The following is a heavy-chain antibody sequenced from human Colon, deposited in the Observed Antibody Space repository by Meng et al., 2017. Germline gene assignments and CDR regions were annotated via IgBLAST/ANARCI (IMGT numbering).Heavy chain of an antibody. V-gene: IGHV4-59*11. CDR3: ARTGDTGYYFDS. J-gene: IGHJ4*02. CDR1: GGPIDSHF. D-gene: IGHD1-14*01. CDR2: MNYAGGT. Sequence: SETLSLTCSVSGGPIDSHFWCWVRQPPGRGLEFLGPMNYAGGTNINPPLRSRLNMAVDTSKNQFSLTLTSVTAADTAVYYCARTGDTGYYFDSWGQGMLVTVSS.